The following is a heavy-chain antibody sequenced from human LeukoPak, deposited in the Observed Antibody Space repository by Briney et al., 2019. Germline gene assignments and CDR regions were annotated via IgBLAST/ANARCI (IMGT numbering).Heavy chain of an antibody. CDR2: INPNSGGT. V-gene: IGHV1-2*02. Sequence: ASVKVSRKASGYTFTGYYMHWVRQAPGQGLEWMGWINPNSGGTNYAQKFQGRVTMTRDMSTSTVYMELSSLRSEDTAVYYCARRNRVVGATLGAAFDIWGQGTMVTVSS. CDR3: ARRNRVVGATLGAAFDI. CDR1: GYTFTGYY. D-gene: IGHD1-26*01. J-gene: IGHJ3*02.